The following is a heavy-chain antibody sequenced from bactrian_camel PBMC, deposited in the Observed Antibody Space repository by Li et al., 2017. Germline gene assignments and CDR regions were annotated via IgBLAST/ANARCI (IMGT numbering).Heavy chain of an antibody. CDR1: GFYFTTHC. D-gene: IGHD4*01. CDR3: AAETDYSQHFAAGAFCSVLPGEYNY. J-gene: IGHJ4*01. CDR2: IDAYGST. V-gene: IGHV3S53*01. Sequence: HVQLVESGGGSVQAGGSLRLSCAASGFYFTTHCLGWFRQAPEKEREGVASIDAYGSTKYTGSVKGRFIISQDNAKNTVYLQLSNVKPADTAMYYCAAETDYSQHFAAGAFCSVLPGEYNYWGQGTQVTVS.